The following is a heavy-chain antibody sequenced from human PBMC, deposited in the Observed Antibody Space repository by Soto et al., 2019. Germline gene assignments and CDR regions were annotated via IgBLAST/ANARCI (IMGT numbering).Heavy chain of an antibody. D-gene: IGHD1-26*01. CDR3: ARDVARSGSYFDH. Sequence: QVHLVQSGAEVKKPGSSVKVSCRTSGSSDRKYAIGWVRQAPGQGLEWMGLINPFYDTTNYAQKFQGRVTITADQSTGTAYVEVSRLRSEDTAVYYCARDVARSGSYFDHWCQGTLVTVSS. CDR2: INPFYDTT. V-gene: IGHV1-69*01. CDR1: GSSDRKYA. J-gene: IGHJ4*02.